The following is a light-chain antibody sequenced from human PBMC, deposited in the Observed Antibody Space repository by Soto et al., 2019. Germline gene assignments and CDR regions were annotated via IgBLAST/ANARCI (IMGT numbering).Light chain of an antibody. CDR1: QSVASSH. V-gene: IGKV3-20*01. CDR3: QQYGSASFT. Sequence: EIVLTQSPGTLSLSPGERATLSCRASQSVASSHLAWYRKKPGQTPRLLIYDAYSRATGSTDSISGSWSGPDFTLPISRLEPDDFAVYYCQQYGSASFTFGPGNKVDIK. J-gene: IGKJ3*01. CDR2: DAY.